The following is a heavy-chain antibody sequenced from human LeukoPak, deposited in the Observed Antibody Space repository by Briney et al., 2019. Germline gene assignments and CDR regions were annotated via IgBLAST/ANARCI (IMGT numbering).Heavy chain of an antibody. J-gene: IGHJ4*02. CDR3: AALRYFDWLSNY. V-gene: IGHV3-30*02. CDR1: GLTFSNYG. Sequence: PGGSLRLSCAASGLTFSNYGMHWVRQAPGKGLEWVAFIRYDGSDKFYADSVKGRFTISRDNSKNTLYLQMNSLRAEDTAVYYCAALRYFDWLSNYWGQGTVVTVSS. D-gene: IGHD3-9*01. CDR2: IRYDGSDK.